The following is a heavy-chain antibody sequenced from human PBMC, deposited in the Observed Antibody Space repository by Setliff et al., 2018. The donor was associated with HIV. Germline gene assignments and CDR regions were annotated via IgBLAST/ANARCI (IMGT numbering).Heavy chain of an antibody. CDR3: LRDSSGYHEAFDI. CDR1: GFTFSTYG. CDR2: IRYNGGNK. Sequence: GGSLRLSCAVSGFTFSTYGMHWVRQAPGKGLEWVAFIRYNGGNKDYADSVQGRFIISRDNPKNTLYLQMNSLRVEDTAVYYCLRDSSGYHEAFDIWGQGTMVTVSS. D-gene: IGHD3-22*01. J-gene: IGHJ3*02. V-gene: IGHV3-30*02.